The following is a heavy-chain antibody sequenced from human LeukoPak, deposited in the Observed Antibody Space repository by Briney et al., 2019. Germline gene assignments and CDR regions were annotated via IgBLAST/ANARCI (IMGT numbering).Heavy chain of an antibody. Sequence: SETLSLTCTVSGASISSYYWHWIRQSPWKGLEGIGCLYPSGSTNYNPSLKSRVSISVDTSKNQFSLNLNAVAAADTAVYYCARLAIRSTWYFDRWGRGTLVTVSS. V-gene: IGHV4-4*09. CDR3: ARLAIRSTWYFDR. CDR2: LYPSGST. J-gene: IGHJ2*01. CDR1: GASISSYY. D-gene: IGHD3-10*01.